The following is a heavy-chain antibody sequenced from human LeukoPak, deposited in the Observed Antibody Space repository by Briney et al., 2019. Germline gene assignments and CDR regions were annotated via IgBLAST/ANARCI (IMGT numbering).Heavy chain of an antibody. V-gene: IGHV4-59*08. CDR2: IYYSGST. CDR1: GGSISHYF. J-gene: IGHJ2*01. Sequence: KPSETLSLTCTVSGGSISHYFWSWIRQPPGKALEWIGYIYYSGSTNYNPSLKCRVTISVDPSKNQFSLKLNSVTAADTAVYYCAKTVAGYWYFDLWGRGTLVTVSS. CDR3: AKTVAGYWYFDL. D-gene: IGHD6-19*01.